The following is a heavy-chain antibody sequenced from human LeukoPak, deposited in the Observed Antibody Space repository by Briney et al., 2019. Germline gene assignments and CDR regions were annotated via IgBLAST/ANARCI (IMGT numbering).Heavy chain of an antibody. CDR1: GYTFTSCD. D-gene: IGHD2-15*01. V-gene: IGHV1-8*01. Sequence: ASVKVSCKASGYTFTSCDINWVRQATGQGLEWMGWMNPNSGNTGYTRKFQGRVTMTRNTSISTAYMELSSLRSEDTALYYCARGPSAYCSGGSCYSGSAWFDPWGQGTLVTVSS. J-gene: IGHJ5*02. CDR2: MNPNSGNT. CDR3: ARGPSAYCSGGSCYSGSAWFDP.